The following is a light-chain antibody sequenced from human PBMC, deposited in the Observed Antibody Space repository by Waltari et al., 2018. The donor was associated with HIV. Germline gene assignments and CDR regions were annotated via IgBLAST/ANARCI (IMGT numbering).Light chain of an antibody. V-gene: IGLV1-44*01. J-gene: IGLJ2*01. CDR1: SSHIGSNT. CDR3: ASWDDSLNGPV. CDR2: GKN. Sequence: QSVLTQPPSTSGTPGQRVTISCSGSSSHIGSNTVRWFQQLPGKAPKVLIYGKNQRPSGVPDRFSGSKSGTSASLAIGGLQSEDEADYYCASWDDSLNGPVFGGGTKLTVL.